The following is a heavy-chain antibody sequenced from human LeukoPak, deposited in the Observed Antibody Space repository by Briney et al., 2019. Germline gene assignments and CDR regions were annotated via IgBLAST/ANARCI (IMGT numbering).Heavy chain of an antibody. D-gene: IGHD6-13*01. CDR3: ARPPGIAAAGTDY. Sequence: PGGSLRLSCAASGSTFSSNAMRWVRQAPGKGLEWVAVISYDGSNKYYADSVKGRFTISRDNSKNTLYLQMNSLRAEDTAVYYCARPPGIAAAGTDYWGQGTLVTVSS. J-gene: IGHJ4*02. CDR2: ISYDGSNK. CDR1: GSTFSSNA. V-gene: IGHV3-30-3*01.